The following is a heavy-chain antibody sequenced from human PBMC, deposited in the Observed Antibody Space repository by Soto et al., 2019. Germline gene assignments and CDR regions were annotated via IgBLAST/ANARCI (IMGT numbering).Heavy chain of an antibody. J-gene: IGHJ6*02. CDR1: GYTFTSYG. V-gene: IGHV1-18*01. CDR3: ARDRKAYSSSWWNYYYYGMDV. CDR2: ISAYNGNT. Sequence: GASVKVSCKASGYTFTSYGISWVRQAPGQGLEWMGWISAYNGNTNYAQKLQGRVTMTTDTSTSTAYMELRSLRSDDTAVYYCARDRKAYSSSWWNYYYYGMDVWGQGTTVTVS. D-gene: IGHD6-6*01.